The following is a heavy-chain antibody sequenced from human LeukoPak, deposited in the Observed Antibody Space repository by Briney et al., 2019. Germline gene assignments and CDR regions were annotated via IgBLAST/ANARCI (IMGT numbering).Heavy chain of an antibody. J-gene: IGHJ6*04. Sequence: PGGSLRLSCAASGFIFSSHGMNWVRQAPGQGLEWVSYINSSASTIYYADSVKGRFTISRDNAMNSLYLQINSLRAEDTAVYYCAELGITIIGGVWGKGATVTISS. CDR2: INSSASTI. CDR1: GFIFSSHG. D-gene: IGHD3-10*02. CDR3: AELGITIIGGV. V-gene: IGHV3-48*04.